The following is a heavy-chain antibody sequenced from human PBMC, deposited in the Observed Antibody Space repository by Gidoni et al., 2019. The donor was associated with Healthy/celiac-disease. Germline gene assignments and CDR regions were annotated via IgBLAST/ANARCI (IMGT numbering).Heavy chain of an antibody. CDR3: ARDAVVGVAARWAYYFDY. D-gene: IGHD6-6*01. J-gene: IGHJ4*02. Sequence: EVQLVESGGGLVQPGVSLRLSCAASGFTFSSYWMHWVRQAPGKGLVWVSRINSDGSSTSYADSVQGRFTISRDNAKNTLYLQMNSLRAEDTAVYYCARDAVVGVAARWAYYFDYWGQGTLVTVSS. CDR2: INSDGSST. CDR1: GFTFSSYW. V-gene: IGHV3-74*01.